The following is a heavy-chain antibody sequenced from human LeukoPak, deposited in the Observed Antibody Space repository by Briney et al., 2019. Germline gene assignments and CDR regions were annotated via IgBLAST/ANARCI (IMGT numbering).Heavy chain of an antibody. CDR2: IRSKAYGGTT. J-gene: IGHJ3*02. Sequence: PGGSLRLSCTASGFTFGDYAMSWVRQAPGKGLEWVGFIRSKAYGGTTEYAASVKGRFTISRDDSKSIAYLQMNSLKTEDTAVYYCTRDLGRYCSSTSCYTAAFDIWGQGTMVTVS. CDR1: GFTFGDYA. CDR3: TRDLGRYCSSTSCYTAAFDI. D-gene: IGHD2-2*02. V-gene: IGHV3-49*04.